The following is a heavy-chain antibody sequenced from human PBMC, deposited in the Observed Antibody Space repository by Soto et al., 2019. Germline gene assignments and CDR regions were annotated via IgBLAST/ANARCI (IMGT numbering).Heavy chain of an antibody. CDR2: IYYSGST. CDR1: GCSISSGGYY. Sequence: SETLSLTCPVSGCSISSGGYYWSWIRQHPGKGLEWIGYIYYSGSTYYNPSLKSRVTISVDTSKNQFSLKLSSVTAADTAVYYCARGGNSSGYYLYWYFDLWGRGTLVTVS. CDR3: ARGGNSSGYYLYWYFDL. J-gene: IGHJ2*01. V-gene: IGHV4-31*03. D-gene: IGHD3-22*01.